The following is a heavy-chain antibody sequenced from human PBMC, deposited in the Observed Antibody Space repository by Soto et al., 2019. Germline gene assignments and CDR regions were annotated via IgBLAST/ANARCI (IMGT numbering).Heavy chain of an antibody. V-gene: IGHV3-23*05. CDR2: IYGSGGGK. CDR1: GFNFNNLA. D-gene: IGHD2-21*01. CDR3: AKDAVYNDGLWLVAE. J-gene: IGHJ4*02. Sequence: GGSLRLSCAASGFNFNNLAMIWVRQSPERGLEWVSGIYGSGGGKIYADSVKGRFSISRDNSRNTLYLQMTSLTDEDTAVYYCAKDAVYNDGLWLVAEWGRGTLVTVSS.